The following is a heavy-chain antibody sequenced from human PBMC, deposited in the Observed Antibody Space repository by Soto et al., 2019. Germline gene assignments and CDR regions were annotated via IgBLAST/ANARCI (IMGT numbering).Heavy chain of an antibody. Sequence: QVQLVQSGAEVKKPGASVKVSCKASGYTFTSSGISWVRQAPGQGLEWMGWISAYNGNTNYAQKLQGRVTMTTDTSTSTAYMELRSMRSDDTAVYYCARVLTLNKQVRGGNYYGMDVWGQGTTVXVSS. V-gene: IGHV1-18*01. CDR3: ARVLTLNKQVRGGNYYGMDV. D-gene: IGHD3-16*01. J-gene: IGHJ6*02. CDR2: ISAYNGNT. CDR1: GYTFTSSG.